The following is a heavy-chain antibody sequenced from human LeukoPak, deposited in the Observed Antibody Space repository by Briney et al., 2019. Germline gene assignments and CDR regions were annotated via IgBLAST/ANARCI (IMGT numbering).Heavy chain of an antibody. J-gene: IGHJ4*02. V-gene: IGHV4-30-4*01. D-gene: IGHD3-22*01. CDR2: IYYSGST. CDR3: ARIITMIVVVWD. Sequence: SETLSLTCTVSGGSISSGDYYWSWIRQPPGKGLEWIGYIYYSGSTYYNPSLKSRVTISVDTSKNQFSLKLSSVTAADTAVYYCARIITMIVVVWDWGQGTLVTVSS. CDR1: GGSISSGDYY.